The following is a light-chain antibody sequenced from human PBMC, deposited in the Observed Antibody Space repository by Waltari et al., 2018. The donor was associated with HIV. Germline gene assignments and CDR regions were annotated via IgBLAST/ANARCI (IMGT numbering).Light chain of an antibody. Sequence: SVLTRPPSASGTPGQRVTISCSGGTSNTGSNDVFWYQHLPGTAPKPLIHRNVRRPSGGPDRFSGSTSGNSASLAISGLRSEDEADYYCVAWDDGLRGVVFCGGTRVAVL. CDR3: VAWDDGLRGVV. V-gene: IGLV1-47*01. J-gene: IGLJ2*01. CDR1: TSNTGSND. CDR2: RNV.